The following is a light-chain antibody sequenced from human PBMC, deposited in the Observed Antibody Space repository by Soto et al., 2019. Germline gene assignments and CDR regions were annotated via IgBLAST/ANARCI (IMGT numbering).Light chain of an antibody. CDR2: ETS. CDR1: QGIESY. J-gene: IGKJ4*01. V-gene: IGKV1-9*01. CDR3: LQTRSYPST. Sequence: IQLTQSPSSLSASVGDRVTITCRASQGIESYFAGYQQRPGKVPQLLIYETSILQSGVASRFSGSGSVTDFTLPISSLQAEDFATYYCLQTRSYPSTFGGGPKVEIK.